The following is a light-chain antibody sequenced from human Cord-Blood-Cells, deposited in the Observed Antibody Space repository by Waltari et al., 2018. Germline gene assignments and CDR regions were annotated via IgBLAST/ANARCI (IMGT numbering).Light chain of an antibody. CDR1: QGISSY. CDR2: AAS. Sequence: IQLTQSPSSLSASVGDRVTITCRASQGISSYLAWYQQKPGKAPKLLIYAASTLQSGVPSRFSGSGSGTDVTLTSSSLQPEDFATYYCQQLNSYHMYTFGQGTKLEIK. CDR3: QQLNSYHMYT. J-gene: IGKJ2*01. V-gene: IGKV1-9*01.